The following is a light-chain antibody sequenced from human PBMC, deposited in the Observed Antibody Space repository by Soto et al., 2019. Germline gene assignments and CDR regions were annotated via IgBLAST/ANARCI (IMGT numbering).Light chain of an antibody. CDR1: QDISNY. Sequence: DIQMTQSPSSLSASVGDRVTITCQASQDISNYLNWYQQKPGKAPKLLIYDASNLETGVPSRFSGSGSGTDFTFTISSLQPEDIATYYCQQYDNLLQWEFGPGTKVDIK. CDR3: QQYDNLLQWE. CDR2: DAS. V-gene: IGKV1-33*01. J-gene: IGKJ3*01.